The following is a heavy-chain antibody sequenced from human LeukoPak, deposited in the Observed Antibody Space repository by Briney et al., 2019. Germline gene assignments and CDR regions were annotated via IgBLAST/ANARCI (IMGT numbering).Heavy chain of an antibody. Sequence: SETLSLTCTVSGGSISRYYWSWIRQPPGKGLEWIGYLYYGGSTNYNPSLKSRVTISVDSSKTQFSLKLSSVTAADTAVYYCARHYYDSSGLDAFDIWGQGTTVTVSS. D-gene: IGHD3-22*01. J-gene: IGHJ3*02. CDR3: ARHYYDSSGLDAFDI. CDR1: GGSISRYY. CDR2: LYYGGST. V-gene: IGHV4-59*08.